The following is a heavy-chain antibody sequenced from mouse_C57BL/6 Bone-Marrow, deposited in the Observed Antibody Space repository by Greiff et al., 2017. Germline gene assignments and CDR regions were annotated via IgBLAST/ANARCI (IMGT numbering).Heavy chain of an antibody. D-gene: IGHD2-1*01. Sequence: EVKLVESGPGLVKPSQSLSLTCSVTGYSITSGYYWNWIRQFPGNKLEWMGYISYDGSNNYNPSLKNRISITRDTSKNQFFLKLNSVTTEDTATYYCAKGGNRFDYWGQGTTLTVSS. CDR1: GYSITSGYY. V-gene: IGHV3-6*01. CDR3: AKGGNRFDY. CDR2: ISYDGSN. J-gene: IGHJ2*01.